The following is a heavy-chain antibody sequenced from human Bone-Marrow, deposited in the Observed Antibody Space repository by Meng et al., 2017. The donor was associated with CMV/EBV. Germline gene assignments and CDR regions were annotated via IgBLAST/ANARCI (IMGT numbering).Heavy chain of an antibody. CDR3: ARRSSSFDY. Sequence: GESLKISCAVSGFSVSSDYMNWVRQAPGKGLEWVSSISSSSSYIYYADSVKGRFTISRDNAKNSLYLRMNSLRAEDTAVYYCARRSSSFDYWGQGTLVTVSS. CDR1: GFSVSSDY. V-gene: IGHV3-21*01. CDR2: ISSSSSYI. D-gene: IGHD6-6*01. J-gene: IGHJ4*02.